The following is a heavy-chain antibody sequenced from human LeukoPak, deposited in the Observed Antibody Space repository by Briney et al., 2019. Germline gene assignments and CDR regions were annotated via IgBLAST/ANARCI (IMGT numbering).Heavy chain of an antibody. CDR3: ARPRGYSYGHDTSDY. CDR1: GYSFTSYW. Sequence: GESLQISCQGFGYSFTSYWIGWVRQMPGKGLEWMGIIYPGDSDTRYSPSFQGQVTISADKSISTAYLQWSSLKASDTAMYYCARPRGYSYGHDTSDYWGQGTLVTVSS. V-gene: IGHV5-51*01. CDR2: IYPGDSDT. J-gene: IGHJ4*02. D-gene: IGHD5-18*01.